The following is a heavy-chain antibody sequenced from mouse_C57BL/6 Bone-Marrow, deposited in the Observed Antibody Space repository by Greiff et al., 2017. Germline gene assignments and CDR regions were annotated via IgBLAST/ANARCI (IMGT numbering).Heavy chain of an antibody. CDR3: ARRGLGSAWFAY. V-gene: IGHV5-2*03. Sequence: EVMLVESGGGLVQPGESLKLSCESNEYEFPSHDMSWVRKTPEKRLELVAAINSDGGSTYYPDTMERRFIISRDNTKKTLYLQMGSLRSEDTAVYYWARRGLGSAWFAYWGQGTLVTVSA. J-gene: IGHJ3*01. CDR2: INSDGGST. CDR1: EYEFPSHD. D-gene: IGHD3-3*01.